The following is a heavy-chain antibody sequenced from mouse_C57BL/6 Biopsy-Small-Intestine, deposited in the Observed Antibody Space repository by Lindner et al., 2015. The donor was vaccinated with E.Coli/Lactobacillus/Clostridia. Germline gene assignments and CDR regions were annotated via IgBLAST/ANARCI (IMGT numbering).Heavy chain of an antibody. CDR1: GFSFSSSA. CDR2: IVVGSGDT. D-gene: IGHD2-1*01. J-gene: IGHJ4*01. CDR3: AVLYRTANGDFDY. Sequence: SVKVSCKASGFSFSSSAVQWVRQAREQRLEWIGWIVVGSGDTNYAQKFQERVTITRDMSTSTVYMELSGLRSDDTAVYYCAVLYRTANGDFDYWGQGTLVTVSS. V-gene: IGHV1S18*01.